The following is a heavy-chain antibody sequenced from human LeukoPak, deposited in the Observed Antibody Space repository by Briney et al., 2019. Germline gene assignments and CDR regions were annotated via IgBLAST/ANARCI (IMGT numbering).Heavy chain of an antibody. J-gene: IGHJ3*01. V-gene: IGHV4-59*08. D-gene: IGHD3-10*01. CDR3: ARHFDYDSGGDAFDV. Sequence: SETLSLTCTVSGGSISGYYWSWIRQSPGKGLECIGYIHYSGSTNYNPSLKSRVTMSVDTSKIQISLKLRSVTPADTAVYYCARHFDYDSGGDAFDVWGQGTMVTVSS. CDR1: GGSISGYY. CDR2: IHYSGST.